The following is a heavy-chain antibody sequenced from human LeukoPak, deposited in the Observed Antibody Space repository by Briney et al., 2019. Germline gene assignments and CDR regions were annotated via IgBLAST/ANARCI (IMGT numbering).Heavy chain of an antibody. Sequence: ASVKVSCKASGYTFTSYGISWVRQAPGQGLEWMGWISAYNGNTNYAQKLQGRVTMTTDTSTSTAYMELRSLRSDDTAVYYCARGPYSSSWYLYYYYYGMDVWGQGTTVTVSS. CDR1: GYTFTSYG. V-gene: IGHV1-18*01. D-gene: IGHD6-13*01. CDR2: ISAYNGNT. CDR3: ARGPYSSSWYLYYYYYGMDV. J-gene: IGHJ6*02.